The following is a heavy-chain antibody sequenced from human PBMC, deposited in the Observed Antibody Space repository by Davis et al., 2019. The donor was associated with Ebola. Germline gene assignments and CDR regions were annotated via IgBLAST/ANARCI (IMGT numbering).Heavy chain of an antibody. CDR1: GFTFSGSA. J-gene: IGHJ4*02. CDR2: IRSKANSYAT. CDR3: TRQGIAATNFDY. D-gene: IGHD6-13*01. Sequence: GESLKIFCAASGFTFSGSAMHWVRQASGKGLEWVGRIRSKANSYATAYAASVKGRFTISRDDSKNTAFLQMNSLKTEDPAVYYGTRQGIAATNFDYWGQGTLVTVSS. V-gene: IGHV3-73*01.